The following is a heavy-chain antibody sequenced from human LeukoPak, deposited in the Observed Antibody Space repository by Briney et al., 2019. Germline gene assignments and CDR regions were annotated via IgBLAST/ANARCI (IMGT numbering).Heavy chain of an antibody. J-gene: IGHJ6*03. D-gene: IGHD5-18*01. CDR3: ARTEESGYSYRYFGYYYYMDV. CDR2: IDYSGGT. Sequence: AETLSLTCTVSGGSMSSYYWSWIRQPPGKGLEWIGYIDYSGGTHFNPSLKSRVTISVDTSKNQFSLKLSSVTAADTAVYYCARTEESGYSYRYFGYYYYMDVWGKGTTVTVSS. V-gene: IGHV4-59*01. CDR1: GGSMSSYY.